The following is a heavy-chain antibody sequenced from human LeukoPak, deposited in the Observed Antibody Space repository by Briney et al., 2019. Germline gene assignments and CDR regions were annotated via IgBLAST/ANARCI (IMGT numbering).Heavy chain of an antibody. CDR3: ARVFGERPYNWFDP. J-gene: IGHJ5*02. D-gene: IGHD3-10*02. CDR2: ISAYNGNT. V-gene: IGHV1-18*01. CDR1: GYTFTSYG. Sequence: GASVKVSCKASGYTFTSYGISWVRQAPGQGLEWMGWISAYNGNTNYAQKLQGRVTMTTDTSTSTAYVELRSLRSDDTAVYYCARVFGERPYNWFDPWGQGTLVTVSS.